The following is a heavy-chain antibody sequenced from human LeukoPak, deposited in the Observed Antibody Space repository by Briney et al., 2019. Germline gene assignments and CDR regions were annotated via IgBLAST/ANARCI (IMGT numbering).Heavy chain of an antibody. J-gene: IGHJ6*02. CDR3: AKSSRPSSGWDYYYYGMDV. Sequence: GGSLRLSCAASGFTFSSYAMSWVRQAPGKGLEWVSAISGSGGSTYYADSVKGRFTISRDNSKNTLYLQMNSLRAEDTAVYYCAKSSRPSSGWDYYYYGMDVWGQGTTVTVSS. CDR2: ISGSGGST. D-gene: IGHD6-19*01. V-gene: IGHV3-23*01. CDR1: GFTFSSYA.